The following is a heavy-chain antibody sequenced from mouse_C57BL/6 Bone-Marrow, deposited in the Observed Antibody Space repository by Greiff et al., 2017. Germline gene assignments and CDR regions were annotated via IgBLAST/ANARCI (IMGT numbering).Heavy chain of an antibody. CDR2: IYPGSGST. CDR3: ARPPLYGSSFDY. V-gene: IGHV1-55*01. Sequence: QVQLQQPGAELVKPGASVKMSCKASGYTFTSYWIPWVKQRPGQGLEWIGDIYPGSGSTNYNEKFKNKATLTVDTSSSTAYMQLSSLTSEDSAVYYCARPPLYGSSFDYWGQGTTLTVSS. CDR1: GYTFTSYW. J-gene: IGHJ2*01. D-gene: IGHD1-1*01.